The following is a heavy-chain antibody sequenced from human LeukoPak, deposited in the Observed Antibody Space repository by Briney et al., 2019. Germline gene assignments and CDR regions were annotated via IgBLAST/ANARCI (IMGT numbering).Heavy chain of an antibody. V-gene: IGHV4-38-2*02. Sequence: SETLSLTCTVSGYSISSGYYWGWIRQPPGKGLEWIGSIYHSGSTYYNPSLKSRVTISVDTSKNQFSLKLSSVTAADTAVYYCARDPPYYYDSSGYYPHGAFDIWGQGTMVTVSS. CDR3: ARDPPYYYDSSGYYPHGAFDI. CDR2: IYHSGST. D-gene: IGHD3-22*01. CDR1: GYSISSGYY. J-gene: IGHJ3*02.